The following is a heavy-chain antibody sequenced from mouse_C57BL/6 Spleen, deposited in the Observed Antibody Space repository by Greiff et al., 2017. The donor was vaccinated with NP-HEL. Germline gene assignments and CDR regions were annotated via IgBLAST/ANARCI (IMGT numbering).Heavy chain of an antibody. D-gene: IGHD1-1*01. CDR1: GYTFTSYW. Sequence: VQLQQPGAELVKPGASVKMSCKASGYTFTSYWITWVKQRPGQGLEWIGDIYPGSGSTNYNEKFKSKATLTVDTSSSTAYMQLSSLTSEDSAVYYCARVGYGSSTGYFDYWGQGTTLTVSS. CDR3: ARVGYGSSTGYFDY. CDR2: IYPGSGST. V-gene: IGHV1-55*01. J-gene: IGHJ2*01.